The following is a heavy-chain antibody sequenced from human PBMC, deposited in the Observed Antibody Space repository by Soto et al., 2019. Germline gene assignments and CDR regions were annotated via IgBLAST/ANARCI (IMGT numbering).Heavy chain of an antibody. V-gene: IGHV1-69*01. CDR2: IIPIFGTA. Sequence: QVQLVQSGAEVKKPGSSVKVSCKASGGTFSSYAISWVRQAPGQGLEWMGGIIPIFGTANYAQKFQGRVPIPADESTCTAYGELGSLVSEDAAVYYCAAKWRGDCSCGSCLNAFVFRGQGPMLTLSS. J-gene: IGHJ3*01. CDR1: GGTFSSYA. CDR3: AAKWRGDCSCGSCLNAFVF. D-gene: IGHD2-15*01.